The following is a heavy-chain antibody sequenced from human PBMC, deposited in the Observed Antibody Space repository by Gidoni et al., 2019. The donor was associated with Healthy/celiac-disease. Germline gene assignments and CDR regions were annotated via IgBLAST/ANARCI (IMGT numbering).Heavy chain of an antibody. J-gene: IGHJ3*02. CDR3: ARGLLYSRVAFDI. D-gene: IGHD6-13*01. CDR1: GGRVARNSAA. CDR2: TYYMSKWYN. Sequence: QVQLQPSGAGLVQPSQTLSLSCAIPGGRVARNSAAWNWIRQSPSRGLEWLGRTYYMSKWYNDYAVSVKSRITIVPDTSKNQFSLQLNSVTPEDTALYYCARGLLYSRVAFDIWGQGTMVTVSS. V-gene: IGHV6-1*01.